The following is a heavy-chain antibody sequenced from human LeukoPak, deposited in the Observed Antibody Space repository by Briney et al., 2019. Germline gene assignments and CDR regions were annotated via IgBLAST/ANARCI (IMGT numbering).Heavy chain of an antibody. CDR1: GGTFSSYA. J-gene: IGHJ4*02. D-gene: IGHD5-18*01. CDR3: ARDRGWAGYSYGFYY. Sequence: ASVKVSYKASGGTFSSYAISWVRQAPGQGLEWMGGIIPIFGTANYAQKFQGRVTITADESTSTAYMELSSLRSEDTAVYYCARDRGWAGYSYGFYYWGQGTLVTVSS. V-gene: IGHV1-69*13. CDR2: IIPIFGTA.